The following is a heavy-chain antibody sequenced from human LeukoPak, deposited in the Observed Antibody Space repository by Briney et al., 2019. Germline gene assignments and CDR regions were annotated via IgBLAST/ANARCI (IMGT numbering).Heavy chain of an antibody. Sequence: GGSLRLSCAASGFTFSSYAMSWVRQAPGKGLEWVSSISGGGRTTYYANSVKGRFTISRDNSKNTLYLQMNTLRAEDTAVYYCAKLSGGDCYSSCYYDMDVWGQGTTITVSS. CDR3: AKLSGGDCYSSCYYDMDV. CDR2: ISGGGRTT. CDR1: GFTFSSYA. V-gene: IGHV3-23*01. J-gene: IGHJ6*02. D-gene: IGHD2-21*02.